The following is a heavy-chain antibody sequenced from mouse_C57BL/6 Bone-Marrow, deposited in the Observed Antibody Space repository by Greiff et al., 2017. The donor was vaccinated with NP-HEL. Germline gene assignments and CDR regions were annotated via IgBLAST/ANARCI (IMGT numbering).Heavy chain of an antibody. CDR2: IDPEDGET. Sequence: EVMLVESGAELVKPGASVKLSCTASGFNIKDYYMHWVKQRTEQGLEWIGRIDPEDGETKYAPKFQGKATITADTSSNAAYLQLSSLTSEDTAVYYCARGSNYLYYYAMDYWGQGTSVTVSS. D-gene: IGHD2-5*01. CDR1: GFNIKDYY. V-gene: IGHV14-2*01. J-gene: IGHJ4*01. CDR3: ARGSNYLYYYAMDY.